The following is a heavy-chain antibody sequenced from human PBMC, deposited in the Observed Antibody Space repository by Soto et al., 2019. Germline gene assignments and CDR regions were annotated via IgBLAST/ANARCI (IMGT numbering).Heavy chain of an antibody. Sequence: ASVKVSCKASGYTFTSYYMHWVRQAPGQGLEWMGIINPSGGSTSYAQKFQGRVTMTRDTSTSTVYMELSSLRSEDTAVYYCARVPLPGYCSGGSCYGIPYDYWGQGTLVTVSS. CDR1: GYTFTSYY. CDR3: ARVPLPGYCSGGSCYGIPYDY. D-gene: IGHD2-15*01. J-gene: IGHJ4*02. V-gene: IGHV1-46*01. CDR2: INPSGGST.